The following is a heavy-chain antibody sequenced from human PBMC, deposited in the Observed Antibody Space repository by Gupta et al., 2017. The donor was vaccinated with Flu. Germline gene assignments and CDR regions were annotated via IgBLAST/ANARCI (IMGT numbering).Heavy chain of an antibody. CDR2: INVNSGAT. Sequence: QVQLVQSGADVKKPGASMKASCKASGYPFVGYYLHWVRQAPGQGPEWMGWINVNSGATNYAQSFQGRVAMTRDTSITTAYMELSRLTSDDTAVYYCAREGYYASGTLSDWGQGARLTVSS. CDR3: AREGYYASGTLSD. V-gene: IGHV1-2*02. CDR1: GYPFVGYY. D-gene: IGHD3-10*01. J-gene: IGHJ4*02.